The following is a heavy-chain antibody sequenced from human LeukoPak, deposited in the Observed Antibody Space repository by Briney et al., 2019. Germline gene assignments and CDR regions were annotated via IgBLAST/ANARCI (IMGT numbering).Heavy chain of an antibody. D-gene: IGHD5-12*01. J-gene: IGHJ4*02. V-gene: IGHV3-7*01. CDR1: GFTFSSYG. CDR2: IKQDGSEK. Sequence: PGGSLRLSCAASGFTFSSYGMHWVRQAPGKGLEWVANIKQDGSEKYYVDSVKGRFTISRDNAKNSLYLQMNSLRAEDTAVYYCASNSGYDSFGFDYWGQGTLVTVSS. CDR3: ASNSGYDSFGFDY.